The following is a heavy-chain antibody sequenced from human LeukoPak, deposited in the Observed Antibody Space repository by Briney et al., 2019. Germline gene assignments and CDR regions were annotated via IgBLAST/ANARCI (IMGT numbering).Heavy chain of an antibody. CDR3: ARSGPQRTAWFDP. CDR2: INHSGST. V-gene: IGHV4-34*01. CDR1: GGSFSGYY. J-gene: IGHJ5*02. D-gene: IGHD6-25*01. Sequence: SETLSLTCAVYGGSFSGYYWSWIRQPPGKGLEWIGEINHSGSTNYNPSLKSRVTISVDTSKNQFSLKLSSVTAADTAVYYCARSGPQRTAWFDPWGQGTQVTVSS.